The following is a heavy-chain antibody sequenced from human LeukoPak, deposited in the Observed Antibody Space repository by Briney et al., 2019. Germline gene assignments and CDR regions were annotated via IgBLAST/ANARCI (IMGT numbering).Heavy chain of an antibody. V-gene: IGHV1-46*01. CDR2: INPSGGST. CDR3: AREATQNYYDSSGDGGYFDY. D-gene: IGHD3-22*01. Sequence: GASVKVSCKASGYTCTSYYMHWVRQAPGQGLEWMGIINPSGGSTSYAQKFQGRVTMTRDTSTSTVYMELSSLRSEDTAVYYCAREATQNYYDSSGDGGYFDYWGQGTLVTVSS. J-gene: IGHJ4*02. CDR1: GYTCTSYY.